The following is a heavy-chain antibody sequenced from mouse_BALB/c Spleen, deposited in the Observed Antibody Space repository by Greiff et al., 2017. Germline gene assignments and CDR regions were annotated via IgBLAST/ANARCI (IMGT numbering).Heavy chain of an antibody. J-gene: IGHJ4*01. Sequence: QVQLQQSGAELAKPGASVKLSCKASGYTFPSYGLHWVKQRPGQGLEWIGYINPSTGYTEYNQKFKDKATLTADKSSSTAYMQLSSLTSEDSAVYYCARGVKAYAMDYWGQGTSVTVSS. CDR3: ARGVKAYAMDY. V-gene: IGHV1-7*01. CDR2: INPSTGYT. CDR1: GYTFPSYG. D-gene: IGHD1-3*01.